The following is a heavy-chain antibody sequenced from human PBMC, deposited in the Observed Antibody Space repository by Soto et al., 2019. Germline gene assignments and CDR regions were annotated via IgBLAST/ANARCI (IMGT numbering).Heavy chain of an antibody. CDR2: IDPSDSYT. CDR3: ARRLVRGVHYYYYYGMDV. D-gene: IGHD3-10*01. J-gene: IGHJ6*02. Sequence: GESLKISCKGSGYSFTSYWISWVRQMPGKGLEWMGRIDPSDSYTNYSPSFQGHVTIPADKSISTAYLQWSSLKASDTAMYYCARRLVRGVHYYYYYGMDVWGQGTTVTVSS. V-gene: IGHV5-10-1*01. CDR1: GYSFTSYW.